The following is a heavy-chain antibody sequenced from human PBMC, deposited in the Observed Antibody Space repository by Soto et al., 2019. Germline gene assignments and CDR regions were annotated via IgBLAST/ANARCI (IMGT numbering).Heavy chain of an antibody. CDR1: GGTFSSYA. CDR2: IIPIFGTA. J-gene: IGHJ5*02. V-gene: IGHV1-69*13. Sequence: VASVKVSCKASGGTFSSYAISWVRQAPGQGLEWMGGIIPIFGTANYAQKFQGRVTITADESTSTAYMELSSLRSEDTAVYYCARGSIAARPNWFDPWGQGTLVTVSS. D-gene: IGHD6-6*01. CDR3: ARGSIAARPNWFDP.